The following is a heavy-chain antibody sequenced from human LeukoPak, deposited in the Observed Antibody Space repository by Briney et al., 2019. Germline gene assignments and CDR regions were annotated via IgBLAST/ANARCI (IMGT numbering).Heavy chain of an antibody. CDR2: INPSGGST. CDR3: ARDFTLYYYYYYGMDV. D-gene: IGHD3-10*01. CDR1: GYTFTSYY. J-gene: IGHJ6*02. V-gene: IGHV1-46*01. Sequence: ASVKVSCKASGYTFTSYYMHWVRQAPGQGLEWMGIINPSGGSTSYAQKFQGRVTMTRDMSTSTVHMELSRLRSDDTAVYYCARDFTLYYYYYYGMDVWGQGTTVTVSS.